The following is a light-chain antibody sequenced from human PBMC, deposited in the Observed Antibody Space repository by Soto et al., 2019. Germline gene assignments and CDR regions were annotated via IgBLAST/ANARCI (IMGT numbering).Light chain of an antibody. V-gene: IGLV2-14*03. CDR2: AVS. CDR3: SSFTSSSTYV. J-gene: IGLJ1*01. CDR1: SRDVGGYNY. Sequence: QSVLTQSASVSGSPGQSITISCTGTSRDVGGYNYVSWYQQNPSKTPKLLNYAVSKRPPGGSKSFSGSKSGSTASLTISGLQAEDEADYYCSSFTSSSTYVFGTGTKVTVL.